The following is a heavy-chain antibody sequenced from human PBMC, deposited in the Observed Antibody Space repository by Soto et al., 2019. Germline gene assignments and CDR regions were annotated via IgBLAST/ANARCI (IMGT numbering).Heavy chain of an antibody. CDR2: ISYDGSNK. CDR1: GFTFSSYG. CDR3: XXXXFLLGVPLRYYGMDV. Sequence: QVQLVESGGGVVQPGRSLRLSCAASGFTFSSYGMHWVRQAPGKGLEWVAVISYDGSNKYYADSVKGRFTISRDNSKNTLYXXXNSLXXXXXXXXXXXXXXFLLGVPLRYYGMDVWGQGXTVTVSS. V-gene: IGHV3-30*03. J-gene: IGHJ6*02. D-gene: IGHD2-2*01.